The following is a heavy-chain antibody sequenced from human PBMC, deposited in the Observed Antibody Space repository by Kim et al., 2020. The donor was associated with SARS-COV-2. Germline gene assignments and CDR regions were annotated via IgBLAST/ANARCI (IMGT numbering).Heavy chain of an antibody. V-gene: IGHV4-59*01. CDR2: IYYSGST. CDR1: GGSISSYY. D-gene: IGHD6-19*01. J-gene: IGHJ4*02. Sequence: SETLSLICTVSGGSISSYYWIWIRQPPGKGLEWIGYIYYSGSTNYNPSLKSRLTISVDTSKNQFSLKLSSVTAADTAVYYCARGGLSSGWYGWGQGTLVIVSS. CDR3: ARGGLSSGWYG.